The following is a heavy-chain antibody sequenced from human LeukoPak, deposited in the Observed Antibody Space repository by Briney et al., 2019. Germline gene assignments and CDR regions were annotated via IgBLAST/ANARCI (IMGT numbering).Heavy chain of an antibody. CDR3: ARYYDIDDWFDP. J-gene: IGHJ5*02. CDR1: GGSISSGDYY. V-gene: IGHV4-30-4*01. CDR2: INYSGNT. D-gene: IGHD3-9*01. Sequence: SETLSLTCTVSGGSISSGDYYWSWIRQPPGKGLEWIGYINYSGNTYYNPSLRSRVIMSVDTSKNQFSLRLRSVTAADTAVYYCARYYDIDDWFDPWGQGTLVTVSS.